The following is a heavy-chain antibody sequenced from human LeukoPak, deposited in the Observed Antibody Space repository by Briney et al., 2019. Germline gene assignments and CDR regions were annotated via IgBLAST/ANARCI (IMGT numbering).Heavy chain of an antibody. D-gene: IGHD1-26*01. J-gene: IGHJ4*02. Sequence: GGSLRLSCAASGFEFHIYAMSWVRQAPGKGLEWVSGTNDNGDNTNHADSVKGRFTISRDNSKNTLYLQMNSLRADDAAIYYCAKDRHGIVGLTPFEYWGQGTRVTVSS. CDR1: GFEFHIYA. CDR2: TNDNGDNT. V-gene: IGHV3-23*01. CDR3: AKDRHGIVGLTPFEY.